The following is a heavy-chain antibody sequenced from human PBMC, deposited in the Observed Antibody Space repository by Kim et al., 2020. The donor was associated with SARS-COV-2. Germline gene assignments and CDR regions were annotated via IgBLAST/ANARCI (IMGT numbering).Heavy chain of an antibody. CDR3: AREVQFGNYFDY. V-gene: IGHV1-46*01. D-gene: IGHD3-10*01. J-gene: IGHJ4*02. Sequence: SYAQKFQGRVTMTRDTSTSAVYMELSSLGSEDTAVYYCAREVQFGNYFDYWGQGTLVTVSS.